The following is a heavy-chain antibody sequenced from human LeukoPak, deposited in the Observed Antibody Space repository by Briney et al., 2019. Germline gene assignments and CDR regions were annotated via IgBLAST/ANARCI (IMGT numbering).Heavy chain of an antibody. CDR2: IIPIFGTA. CDR1: GGTFSSYA. D-gene: IGHD4-17*01. V-gene: IGHV1-69*13. J-gene: IGHJ4*02. CDR3: ACRPDDYGDYPSFDY. Sequence: SVKVSCKASGGTFSSYAISWVRQAPGQGLEWMGGIIPIFGTANYAQKFQGRVTITEDESTSTAYMELSSLRSEDTAVYYCACRPDDYGDYPSFDYWGQGTLVTVSS.